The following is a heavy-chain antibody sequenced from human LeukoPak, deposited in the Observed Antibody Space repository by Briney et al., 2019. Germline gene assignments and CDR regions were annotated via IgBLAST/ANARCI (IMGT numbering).Heavy chain of an antibody. Sequence: SVKVSCKASGGTFSSYAISWVRQAPGQGLEWMGGNIPIFGTANYAQKFQGRVTITADESTSTAYMELSSLRSEDTAVYYCARGSEDIVVVPAASAEYFQHWGQGTLVTVSS. CDR2: NIPIFGTA. CDR3: ARGSEDIVVVPAASAEYFQH. V-gene: IGHV1-69*13. D-gene: IGHD2-2*01. J-gene: IGHJ1*01. CDR1: GGTFSSYA.